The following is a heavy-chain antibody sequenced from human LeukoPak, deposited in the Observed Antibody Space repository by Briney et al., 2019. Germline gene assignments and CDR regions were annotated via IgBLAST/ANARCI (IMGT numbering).Heavy chain of an antibody. CDR3: AKGISGDGVNFERGKDS. CDR2: ISGSGGST. Sequence: GGSLRLSCAASGFTFSSYAMSWVRQAPGKGLEWVSAISGSGGSTYYADLTLGRFDISRDNSKNTIYLQMDRLTPEDTAVYYCAKGISGDGVNFERGKDSWGQGTLLTV. D-gene: IGHD3-9*01. J-gene: IGHJ4*02. CDR1: GFTFSSYA. V-gene: IGHV3-23*01.